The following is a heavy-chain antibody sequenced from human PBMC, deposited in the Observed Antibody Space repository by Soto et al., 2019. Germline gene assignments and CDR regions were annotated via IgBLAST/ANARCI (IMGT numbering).Heavy chain of an antibody. CDR2: INHSGST. CDR3: ARDPLADSYYYYGMDV. D-gene: IGHD3-22*01. V-gene: IGHV4-34*01. J-gene: IGHJ6*02. CDR1: GGSFSGYY. Sequence: SETLSLTCAVYGGSFSGYYWSWIRQPPGKGLEWIGEINHSGSTNYNPSLKSRVTISVDTSKNQFSLKLSSVTAADTAVYYCARDPLADSYYYYGMDVWGQGTTVTVS.